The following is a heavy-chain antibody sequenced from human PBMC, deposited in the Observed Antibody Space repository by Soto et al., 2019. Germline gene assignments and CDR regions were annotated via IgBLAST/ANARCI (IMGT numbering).Heavy chain of an antibody. V-gene: IGHV3-23*01. CDR2: VSASGLNT. Sequence: EVQLLESGGKLVQPGGSLTLSCAASGFTFSNYAMAWVRQAPGKGLEWVSGVSASGLNTDYADPVKGRFSISRDNSKKTVSLHMNSLRAEHRALYNCGQDRTRRTSGSVFDYWGQGTPVTVSS. CDR1: GFTFSNYA. CDR3: GQDRTRRTSGSVFDY. D-gene: IGHD1-1*01. J-gene: IGHJ4*02.